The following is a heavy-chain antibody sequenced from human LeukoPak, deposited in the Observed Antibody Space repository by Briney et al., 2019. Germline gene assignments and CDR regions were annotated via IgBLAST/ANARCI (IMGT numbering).Heavy chain of an antibody. J-gene: IGHJ4*02. Sequence: PSETLSLTCTVSGGSISSSTFYWGWIRQPPGKGLEWIGTIYYSGSTYYNPSLKSRVTISVDTSKSQFSLKLPSVTAADTAVYYCGRTWGYYFDYWGQGTLVTVSS. CDR3: GRTWGYYFDY. CDR1: GGSISSSTFY. CDR2: IYYSGST. V-gene: IGHV4-39*07. D-gene: IGHD3-16*01.